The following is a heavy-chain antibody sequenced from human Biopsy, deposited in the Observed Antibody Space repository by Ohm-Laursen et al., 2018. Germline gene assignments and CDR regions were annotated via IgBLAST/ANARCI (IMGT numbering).Heavy chain of an antibody. CDR3: ASVVLGPTNDAFDL. V-gene: IGHV4-4*07. D-gene: IGHD3-22*01. CDR1: GGDINNYY. J-gene: IGHJ3*01. CDR2: IYPGGST. Sequence: SDTLSLTCNVSGGDINNYYWSWNRQPAGKGLEWIGRIYPGGSTNYNPSLKSRVTMSVDTSKKQLSLRLRSVTAADTAMYYCASVVLGPTNDAFDLRGQGTMVVVSS.